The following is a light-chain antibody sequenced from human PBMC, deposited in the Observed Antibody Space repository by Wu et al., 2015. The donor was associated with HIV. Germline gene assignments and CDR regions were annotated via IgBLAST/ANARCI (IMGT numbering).Light chain of an antibody. CDR3: QQYGDSPPT. V-gene: IGKV3-20*01. CDR1: QSVRSSS. Sequence: EIVLTQSPGTLSLSPGTRATLSCRASQSVRSSSLAWYQQKPGQAPRLLIYGASSRATGIPDRVIGSGSGTDFTLTISRLESADYALYYCQQYGDSPPTFGQGTKVEI. CDR2: GAS. J-gene: IGKJ1*01.